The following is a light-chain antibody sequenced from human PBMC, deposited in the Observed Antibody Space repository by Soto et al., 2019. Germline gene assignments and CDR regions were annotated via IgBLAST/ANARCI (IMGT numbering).Light chain of an antibody. J-gene: IGKJ1*01. CDR2: AAS. V-gene: IGKV1-39*01. CDR1: QSISNH. CDR3: QQYVTAFRT. Sequence: DIQMTQIPSTLPASVGDTITITCRASQSISNHLNWYQQKPGKAPKLLIFAASSLQSGVPSRFSGSGSGTEFTLTISSLQPDDFATYYCQQYVTAFRTFGQGTKVDNK.